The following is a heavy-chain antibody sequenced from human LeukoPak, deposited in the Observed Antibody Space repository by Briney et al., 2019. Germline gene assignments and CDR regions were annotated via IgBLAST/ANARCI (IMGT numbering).Heavy chain of an antibody. CDR2: IYGNDYK. CDR1: VFSRSGIGVG. Sequence: SGPTLVNPAQTLTLTCTFSVFSRSGIGVGVAWIRQPPGKALEWLALIYGNDYKRYSPSLKNRFTITKDTSKNQVVLAMTNMDPVDTGTYYCAHAFKTAPRLINIFIAGDEAFAIWGQGTLVTVSS. CDR3: AHAFKTAPRLINIFIAGDEAFAI. V-gene: IGHV2-5*01. J-gene: IGHJ3*02. D-gene: IGHD3-9*01.